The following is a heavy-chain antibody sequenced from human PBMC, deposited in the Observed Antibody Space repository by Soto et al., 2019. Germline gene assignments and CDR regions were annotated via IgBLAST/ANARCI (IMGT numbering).Heavy chain of an antibody. Sequence: GGSLEISCKGSGYSFNSYWIGWVRQMPGKGLEWMGIIYPGDSDTRYSPSFQGQVTISADKSISTAYLQWSSLKASDTAMYYCARRSSSSSTVDYWGQGTLVTVSS. CDR2: IYPGDSDT. J-gene: IGHJ4*02. CDR3: ARRSSSSSTVDY. CDR1: GYSFNSYW. D-gene: IGHD6-6*01. V-gene: IGHV5-51*01.